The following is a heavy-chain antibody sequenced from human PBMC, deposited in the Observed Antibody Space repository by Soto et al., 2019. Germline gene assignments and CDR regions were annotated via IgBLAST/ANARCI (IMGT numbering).Heavy chain of an antibody. V-gene: IGHV5-51*01. D-gene: IGHD2-8*02. J-gene: IGHJ6*03. Sequence: GESLKISCKGSGYSFTSYWIGWVRQMPGKGLEWMGIIYPGDSDTRYSPSFQGQVTISADKSISTAYLQWSSLKASDTAMYYCARPALPGPYYYYYYMDVWGKGTTVTSP. CDR1: GYSFTSYW. CDR2: IYPGDSDT. CDR3: ARPALPGPYYYYYYMDV.